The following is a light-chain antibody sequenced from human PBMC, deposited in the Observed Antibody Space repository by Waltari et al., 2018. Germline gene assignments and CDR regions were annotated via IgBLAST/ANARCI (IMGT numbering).Light chain of an antibody. J-gene: IGKJ2*01. Sequence: IVLTQSPATGSLSPGERATLSCRASQSASSSYFAWYQQKPGQAPRLLIYDASNRATGIPARFSGSGSGTDFTLTISSLEPEDFAVYYCQQRSNWPPRYTFGQGTKLEIK. V-gene: IGKV3-11*01. CDR3: QQRSNWPPRYT. CDR1: QSASSSY. CDR2: DAS.